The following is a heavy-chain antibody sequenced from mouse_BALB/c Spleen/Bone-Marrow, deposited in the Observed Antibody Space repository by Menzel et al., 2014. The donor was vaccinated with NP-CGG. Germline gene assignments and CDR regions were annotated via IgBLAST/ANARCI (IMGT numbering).Heavy chain of an antibody. CDR3: AREGYDYDWFAY. CDR2: IYPGDGDT. CDR1: GYAFSSYW. J-gene: IGHJ3*01. D-gene: IGHD2-4*01. V-gene: IGHV1-80*01. Sequence: VQLQQSGAELMRPGSSVKISCKASGYAFSSYWMNWVKQRPGQGLEWIGQIYPGDGDTNYNGKFKGKATLTADKSSSTAYMQLSSLTSEDSAVYFCAREGYDYDWFAYWGQGTLVTVSA.